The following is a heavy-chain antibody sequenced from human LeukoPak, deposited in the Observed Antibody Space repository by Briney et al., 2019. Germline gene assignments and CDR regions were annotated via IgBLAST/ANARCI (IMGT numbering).Heavy chain of an antibody. J-gene: IGHJ6*02. CDR2: ISGSGGST. CDR3: ANARRGTTYYYYYGMDV. D-gene: IGHD3-16*01. CDR1: GFTFSSYA. Sequence: GGSLRLSCAASGFTFSSYAMSWVRQAPGKGLEWVSAISGSGGSTYYADSVKGRFTISRDNSKNTLYLQMNSLRAEDTAVYYCANARRGTTYYYYYGMDVWGQGTTVTVSS. V-gene: IGHV3-23*01.